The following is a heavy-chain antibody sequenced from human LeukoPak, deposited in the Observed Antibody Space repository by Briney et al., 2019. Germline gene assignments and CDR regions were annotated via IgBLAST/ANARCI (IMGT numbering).Heavy chain of an antibody. CDR3: ARVRWRDYYYMDV. CDR2: IIPIFGTA. Sequence: SVKVSCKASGGTFSSYAISWVRQAPGQGLEWMGGIIPIFGTANYAQKFQGRVTITTDESTSTAYMELSSLRSEDTAVYYWARVRWRDYYYMDVWGKGTTVTVSS. J-gene: IGHJ6*03. CDR1: GGTFSSYA. D-gene: IGHD2-15*01. V-gene: IGHV1-69*05.